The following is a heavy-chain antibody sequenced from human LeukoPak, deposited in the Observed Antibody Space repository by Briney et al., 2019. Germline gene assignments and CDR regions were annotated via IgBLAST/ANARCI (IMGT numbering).Heavy chain of an antibody. CDR2: FDPEDGET. Sequence: EASVKVSCKASGGTFSSYAISWVRQAPGQGLEWMGGFDPEDGETIYAQKFQGRVTMTEDTSTDTAYMELSSLRSEDTAVYYCAAGYSGYDYRYYYYYMDVWGKGTTVTISS. CDR3: AAGYSGYDYRYYYYYMDV. D-gene: IGHD5-12*01. CDR1: GGTFSSYA. V-gene: IGHV1-24*01. J-gene: IGHJ6*03.